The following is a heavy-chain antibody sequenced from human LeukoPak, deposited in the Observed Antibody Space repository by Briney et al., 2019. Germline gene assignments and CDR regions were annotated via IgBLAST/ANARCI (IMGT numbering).Heavy chain of an antibody. CDR3: ARSILIVPNTSYYYYYMDV. CDR1: GYTFTGHA. J-gene: IGHJ6*02. D-gene: IGHD2/OR15-2a*01. CDR2: INCATGKT. V-gene: IGHV1-3*01. Sequence: VKLSCKASGYTFTGHALHWVRQTPGEGLEWMAWINCATGKTEYSQNFEARVTVTRDTSASTVYMELSGLRSEDTAVYYCARSILIVPNTSYYYYYMDVWGQGTTVIVSS.